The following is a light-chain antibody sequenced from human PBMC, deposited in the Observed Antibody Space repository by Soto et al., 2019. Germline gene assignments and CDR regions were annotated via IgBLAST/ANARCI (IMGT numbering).Light chain of an antibody. CDR2: GNS. CDR1: SSNIGAGYD. CDR3: QSYDSSLSAVV. V-gene: IGLV1-40*01. J-gene: IGLJ2*01. Sequence: QSVLTQPPSVSGAPGQRVTISCTGSSSNIGAGYDVHWYRQLPGTAPKLLIYGNSNRPSGVPDRFSGSKSGTSASLAITGLQAEDEADYYCQSYDSSLSAVVFGGGTKLTV.